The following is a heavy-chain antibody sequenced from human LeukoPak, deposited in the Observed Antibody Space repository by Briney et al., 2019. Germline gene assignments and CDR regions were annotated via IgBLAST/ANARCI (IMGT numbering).Heavy chain of an antibody. Sequence: PSETLSLTCTVYGGSISSYYWSWIRQPPGKGLEWIAFIYYTGSTHYNPSLKSRVTVSVDTSKNQFSLKLSAVTAADTAVYYCARHYIQPPHYFDYWGQGTLLTVSS. CDR2: IYYTGST. J-gene: IGHJ4*02. V-gene: IGHV4-59*08. CDR1: GGSISSYY. CDR3: ARHYIQPPHYFDY. D-gene: IGHD2-2*01.